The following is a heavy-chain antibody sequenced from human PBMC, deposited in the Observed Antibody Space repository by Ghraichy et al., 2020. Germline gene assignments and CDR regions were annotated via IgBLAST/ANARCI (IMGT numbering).Heavy chain of an antibody. CDR2: ISGSGGST. D-gene: IGHD4-23*01. Sequence: GESLNISCAASGFTFSSYAMSWVRQAPGKGLEWVSAISGSGGSTYYADSVKGRFTISRDNSKNTLYLQMNSLRAEDTAVYYCAKPLDGGNSPAFDIWGQGTMVTVSS. J-gene: IGHJ3*02. V-gene: IGHV3-23*01. CDR1: GFTFSSYA. CDR3: AKPLDGGNSPAFDI.